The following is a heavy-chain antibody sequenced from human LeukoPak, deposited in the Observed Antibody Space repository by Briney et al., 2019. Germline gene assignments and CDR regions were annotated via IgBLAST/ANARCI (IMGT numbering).Heavy chain of an antibody. CDR3: AELGITMIGGV. D-gene: IGHD3-10*02. J-gene: IGHJ6*04. CDR1: GFTFSSYS. CDR2: ISYDGGNK. Sequence: PGGSLRLSCAASGFTFSSYSMNWVRQAPGKGLEWVAIISYDGGNKYYADSVKGRFTISRDNAKNSLYLQMNSLRAEDTAVYYCAELGITMIGGVWGKGTTVTISS. V-gene: IGHV3-30*18.